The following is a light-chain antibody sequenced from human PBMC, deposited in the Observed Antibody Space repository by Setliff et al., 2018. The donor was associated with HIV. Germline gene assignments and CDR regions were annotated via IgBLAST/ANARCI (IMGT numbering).Light chain of an antibody. Sequence: QSALTQPASVSGSPGQSITISCTGTSSDIGRYNLVSRYQQYPGKAPKLMIYQATKRPSGVSNRFSGSKSGNTASLTISGLQAEDEADYYCCSNTGSNTYVFGSGTKGTVL. CDR2: QAT. J-gene: IGLJ1*01. CDR3: CSNTGSNTYV. V-gene: IGLV2-23*01. CDR1: SSDIGRYNL.